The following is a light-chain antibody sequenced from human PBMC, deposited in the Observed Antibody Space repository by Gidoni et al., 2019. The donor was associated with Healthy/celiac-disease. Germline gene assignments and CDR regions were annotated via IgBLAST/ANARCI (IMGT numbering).Light chain of an antibody. J-gene: IGKJ4*01. V-gene: IGKV3-15*01. CDR1: QSVSSN. Sequence: EIVMTQSPATLSVSPGARATLSCRASQSVSSNLAWYQQKPGQAPRLLIYGASTRATGIPARFSGSGSGTEFTLTISSLQSEDFAVYYCQQYNNWHTFGGGTKVEIK. CDR2: GAS. CDR3: QQYNNWHT.